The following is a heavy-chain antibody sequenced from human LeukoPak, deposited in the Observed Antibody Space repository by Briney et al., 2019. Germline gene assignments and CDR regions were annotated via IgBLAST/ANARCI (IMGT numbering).Heavy chain of an antibody. Sequence: SQTLSLTCTVSGGSLSSGSYYWRWLRQPAGKGLEWIGRIYTSGSTNYNPSLKSRVTISVDTSKNQFSLKLSSVTAADAAVYYCARDFWNWGQGTLVTVSS. V-gene: IGHV4-61*02. CDR3: ARDFWN. CDR2: IYTSGST. CDR1: GGSLSSGSYY. J-gene: IGHJ4*02. D-gene: IGHD3-3*01.